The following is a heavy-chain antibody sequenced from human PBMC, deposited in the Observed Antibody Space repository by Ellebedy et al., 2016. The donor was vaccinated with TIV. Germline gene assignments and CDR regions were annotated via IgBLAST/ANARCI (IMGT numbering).Heavy chain of an antibody. CDR1: GFTFRSYS. V-gene: IGHV3-48*02. CDR3: VRDHNDERRDYYIDFDY. D-gene: IGHD3-22*01. Sequence: GESLKISCAASGFTFRSYSMNWIRQAPGEGLEWLSYISGSGGNIYYADSVKGRFTISRDNAKNSLYLQMNSLRDEDTAVYYCVRDHNDERRDYYIDFDYWGQGTLVTVSS. CDR2: ISGSGGNI. J-gene: IGHJ4*02.